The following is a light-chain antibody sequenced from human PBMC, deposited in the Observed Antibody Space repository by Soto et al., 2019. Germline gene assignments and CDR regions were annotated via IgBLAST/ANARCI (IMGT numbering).Light chain of an antibody. CDR2: EVS. Sequence: QSALTQPPSASGSPGQSVTISCTGTSSDVGGYNYVSWYQQHPGKAPKLMIYEVSKRPSGVPDRFSGSKSGNTASLTVSGLQAEDAADYYCSSYAGNNVVFGGGTKLTVL. CDR1: SSDVGGYNY. V-gene: IGLV2-8*01. J-gene: IGLJ2*01. CDR3: SSYAGNNVV.